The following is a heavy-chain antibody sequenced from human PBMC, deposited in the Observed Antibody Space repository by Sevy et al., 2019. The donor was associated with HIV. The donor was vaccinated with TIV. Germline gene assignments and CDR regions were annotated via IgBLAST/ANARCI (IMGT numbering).Heavy chain of an antibody. V-gene: IGHV4-31*03. CDR3: ARDSSQVETTIIKGFDP. Sequence: SETLSLTCTVSGGSISSGGYFWSWIRQHPGKGLEWIGYIYDSGSTYYNPSLKSRLTLSVDKSKNRVSLKLRSVTAADTAIYFCARDSSQVETTIIKGFDPWGQGTQVTVSS. CDR2: IYDSGST. CDR1: GGSISSGGYF. J-gene: IGHJ5*02. D-gene: IGHD5-18*01.